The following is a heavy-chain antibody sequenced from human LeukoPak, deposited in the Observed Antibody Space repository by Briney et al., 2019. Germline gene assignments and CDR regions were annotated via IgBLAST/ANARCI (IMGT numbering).Heavy chain of an antibody. CDR3: ARVSEYDFWSGYSLYYFDY. CDR2: IYYSGST. V-gene: IGHV4-59*01. Sequence: SETLSLTCTVSGGSISSYYWSWIRQPPGKGLEWIGYIYYSGSTNYNPSLKSRVTISVDTSKNQFSLKLSSVTAADTAVYYCARVSEYDFWSGYSLYYFDYWGQGTLVTVSS. J-gene: IGHJ4*02. CDR1: GGSISSYY. D-gene: IGHD3-3*01.